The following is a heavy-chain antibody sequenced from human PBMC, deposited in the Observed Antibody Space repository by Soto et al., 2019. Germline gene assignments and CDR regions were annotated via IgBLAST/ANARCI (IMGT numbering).Heavy chain of an antibody. CDR3: AKGTYRKGFDP. Sequence: EVQLLESGGGLVQPGGSLRLSCAASGFTFSSYAMNWVRQAPGKGLEWVSVISSGSGGSTYYEDSVKGRFTISRDNSENRQYLQLNSVTADDTIVYYCAKGTYRKGFDPCGPGTLVTVSS. CDR2: ISSGSGGST. V-gene: IGHV3-23*01. CDR1: GFTFSSYA. D-gene: IGHD4-4*01. J-gene: IGHJ5*02.